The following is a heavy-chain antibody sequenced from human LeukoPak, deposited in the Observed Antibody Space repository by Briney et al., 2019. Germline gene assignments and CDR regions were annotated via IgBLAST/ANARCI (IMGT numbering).Heavy chain of an antibody. D-gene: IGHD3-22*01. CDR2: IWYDGSNK. J-gene: IGHJ3*02. Sequence: GGSLRLSCAASGFTFSSYGMHWVRQAPGKGLEWVAVIWYDGSNKYYADSVKGRFTISRDNSKNTLYLQMNSLRAEDTAVYYCAKGGIYYDLSPKAFDIWGQGTMVTVSS. CDR3: AKGGIYYDLSPKAFDI. CDR1: GFTFSSYG. V-gene: IGHV3-33*06.